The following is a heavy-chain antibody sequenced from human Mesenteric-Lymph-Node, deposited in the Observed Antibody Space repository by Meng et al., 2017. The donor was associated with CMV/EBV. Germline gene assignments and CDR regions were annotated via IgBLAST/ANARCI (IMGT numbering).Heavy chain of an antibody. CDR2: MNPNSGNT. CDR1: GYTFTSFD. CDR3: ARGPSYSSGFPDC. V-gene: IGHV1-8*02. D-gene: IGHD6-19*01. Sequence: QEQLVQSGAEVKKPGASVKVCCKASGYTFTSFDINWVRQANGQGPEWMGWMNPNSGNTGYAQKFQGRVTLTRDTSISTAYMELSSLRSEDTAVYYCARGPSYSSGFPDCWGQGTLVTVSS. J-gene: IGHJ4*02.